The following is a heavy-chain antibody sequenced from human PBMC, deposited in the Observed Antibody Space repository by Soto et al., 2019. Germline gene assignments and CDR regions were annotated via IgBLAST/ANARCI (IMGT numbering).Heavy chain of an antibody. CDR2: ICSSGSSI. Sequence: GGSLRLSCAASGFTFSTHAMHWVRQAPGKGLEWVSVICSSGSSIDYADSVKGRFTISRDNAKNSLYLQMNSLRAEDTALYYCAKDKWPKYYYYYMDVWGKGTTVTVSS. D-gene: IGHD5-12*01. J-gene: IGHJ6*03. CDR3: AKDKWPKYYYYYMDV. V-gene: IGHV3-NL1*01. CDR1: GFTFSTHA.